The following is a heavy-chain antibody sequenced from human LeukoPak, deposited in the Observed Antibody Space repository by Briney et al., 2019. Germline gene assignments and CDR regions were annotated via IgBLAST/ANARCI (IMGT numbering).Heavy chain of an antibody. Sequence: PGGTLRLSCAASGFTFSTYGMSWVRQAPGKGLEWGSGISCRGGSTYYADSVRGRFTIYRDNSKNTLYLQMNSLRAEDTAVYYCAKDTYSSGCCLDYWGQGTLVTVSS. J-gene: IGHJ4*02. CDR2: ISCRGGST. CDR3: AKDTYSSGCCLDY. V-gene: IGHV3-23*01. CDR1: GFTFSTYG. D-gene: IGHD6-19*01.